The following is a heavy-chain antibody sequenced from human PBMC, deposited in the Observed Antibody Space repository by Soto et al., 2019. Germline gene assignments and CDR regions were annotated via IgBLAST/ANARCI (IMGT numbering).Heavy chain of an antibody. CDR2: IDPSDSYT. D-gene: IGHD3-16*01. Sequence: PGESLKISCKGSGYSFTSYWISWVRQMPGKGLEWMGRIDPSDSYTNYSPSFQGHVTISADKSISTAYLQWSSLKASDTAMYYCARAGGGDYYYYGMDVWDQGTTVTVSS. CDR3: ARAGGGDYYYYGMDV. CDR1: GYSFTSYW. V-gene: IGHV5-10-1*01. J-gene: IGHJ6*02.